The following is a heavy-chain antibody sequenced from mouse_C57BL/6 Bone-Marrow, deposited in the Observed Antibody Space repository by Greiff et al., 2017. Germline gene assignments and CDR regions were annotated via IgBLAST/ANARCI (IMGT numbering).Heavy chain of an antibody. Sequence: EVQLQQSGAELVKPGASVKLSCTASGFNIKDYYMNWVKQRTEQGLEWIGRIDPEDGDTKYAPKFKGKATLTADTSSNTAYLQLSSLTSEDTAVYYCARGGTTTVVALDYWGQGTTLTVSS. J-gene: IGHJ2*01. CDR1: GFNIKDYY. V-gene: IGHV14-2*01. D-gene: IGHD1-1*01. CDR3: ARGGTTTVVALDY. CDR2: IDPEDGDT.